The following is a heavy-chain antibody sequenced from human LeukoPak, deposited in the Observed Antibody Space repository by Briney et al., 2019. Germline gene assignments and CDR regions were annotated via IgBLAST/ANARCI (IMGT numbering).Heavy chain of an antibody. CDR1: GFTFSDYA. CDR3: AKDLGDSIPEVFDI. Sequence: GGSLRLSCAASGFTFSDYAMHWVRQAPGKGLEWVAVISHDGGKNYYADSVQGRFTISRDNSKNTLYLQMNSLRAEDTAVYYCAKDLGDSIPEVFDIWGQGTMVTVSS. D-gene: IGHD3-16*01. J-gene: IGHJ3*02. CDR2: ISHDGGKN. V-gene: IGHV3-30*04.